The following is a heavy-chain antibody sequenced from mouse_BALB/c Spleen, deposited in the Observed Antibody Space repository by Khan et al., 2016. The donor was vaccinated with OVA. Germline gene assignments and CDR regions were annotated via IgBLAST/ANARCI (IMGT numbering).Heavy chain of an antibody. CDR2: MWTDGST. CDR1: GFSLTNYG. J-gene: IGHJ4*01. Sequence: VQLQESGPGLVAPSQTLYISCTISGFSLTNYGVHWVRQPPGKGLEWLVLMWTDGSTTYNSALKSRLTISKANSKSKIFLKLNRPQTDDPAIYFCARQPYYHYNVMDYWGQGTSVTVSS. CDR3: ARQPYYHYNVMDY. V-gene: IGHV2-6-1*01. D-gene: IGHD2-10*01.